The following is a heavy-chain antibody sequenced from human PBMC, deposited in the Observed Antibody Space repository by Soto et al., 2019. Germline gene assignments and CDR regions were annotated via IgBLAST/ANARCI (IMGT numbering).Heavy chain of an antibody. D-gene: IGHD3-3*01. Sequence: QVQLVQSGAEVKKPGASVKVSCKASGYTFTGYYMHWVRQAPGQGLEWMGWINPNSGGTNYAQKFQGRVTITADESTSTAYMELSSLRSEDTAVYYCAGSGYDICQDGYYYYGLDVWGQGTTVTVSS. J-gene: IGHJ6*02. CDR2: INPNSGGT. CDR1: GYTFTGYY. V-gene: IGHV1-2*02. CDR3: AGSGYDICQDGYYYYGLDV.